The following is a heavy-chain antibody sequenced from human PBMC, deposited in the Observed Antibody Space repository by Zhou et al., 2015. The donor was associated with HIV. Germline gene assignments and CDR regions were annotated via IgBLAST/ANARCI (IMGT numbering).Heavy chain of an antibody. J-gene: IGHJ2*01. CDR1: GGTFGGSD. CDR3: AREGWGSWYFDL. CDR2: IIPIFGTA. V-gene: IGHV1-69*06. Sequence: QVQLVQSGTEVKKPGSSVKVFCKTSGGTFGGSDISWVRQAPGQRLEWMGGIIPIFGTASYAQRFQGRVTITADKSTSTAYMDLSSLRSEDTAVYYCAREGWGSWYFDLWGRGTLVSVSS. D-gene: IGHD7-27*01.